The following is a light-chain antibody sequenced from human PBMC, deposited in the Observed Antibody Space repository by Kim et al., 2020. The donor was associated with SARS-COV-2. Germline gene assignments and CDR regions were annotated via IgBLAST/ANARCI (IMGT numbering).Light chain of an antibody. CDR2: GAS. CDR3: LQHSTYPIT. J-gene: IGKJ5*01. V-gene: IGKV1-17*01. CDR1: QDIRND. Sequence: ASVGDRDTITCRASQDIRNDLGWYQQNPGRAPKRLSYGASSLQSGVPSRFSGSGSGTEFTLTISSVQPEDFATYFCLQHSTYPITFGQGTRLEIK.